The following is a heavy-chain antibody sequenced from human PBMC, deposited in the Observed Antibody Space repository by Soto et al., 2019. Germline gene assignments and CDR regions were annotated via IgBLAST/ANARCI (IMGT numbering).Heavy chain of an antibody. CDR1: GFTFSSYG. J-gene: IGHJ4*02. V-gene: IGHV3-30*18. D-gene: IGHD1-26*01. Sequence: QVQLVESGGGVVQPGRSLRLSCAASGFTFSSYGMHWVRQAPGKGLEWVAVISYDGSNKYYADSVKGRFTISRDNSKNTLYLQINSLRAEDTSVYYCAKVQGIVGATPHYLSQGTMFTVSS. CDR3: AKVQGIVGATPHY. CDR2: ISYDGSNK.